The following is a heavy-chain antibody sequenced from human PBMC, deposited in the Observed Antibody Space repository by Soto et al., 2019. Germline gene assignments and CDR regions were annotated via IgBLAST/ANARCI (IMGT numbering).Heavy chain of an antibody. Sequence: QVHLVQSGAEVKKPGSSVRVSCKASGGSFSNYAVTWVRQAPGQRLEWMGGITPMFGIANYAQKFQGRVTQTADESTGTVYMELSSLRSDDTATDYYASDRHHSGFEDWGQGTLFTVSS. V-gene: IGHV1-69*01. CDR3: ASDRHHSGFED. CDR2: ITPMFGIA. J-gene: IGHJ4*02. CDR1: GGSFSNYA.